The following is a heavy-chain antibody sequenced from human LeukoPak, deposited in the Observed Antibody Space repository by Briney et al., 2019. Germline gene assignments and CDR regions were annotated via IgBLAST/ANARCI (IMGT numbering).Heavy chain of an antibody. CDR1: GFTFDDYG. V-gene: IGHV3-20*04. CDR3: ARPTFLGSSYPDFDY. CDR2: INWNGGSI. Sequence: PGGSLRLSCAASGFTFDDYGMSWVRQAPGKGLEWVSGINWNGGSIVYADSVKGRFTISGDNAKNSLYLQMNSLRAEDTALYYCARPTFLGSSYPDFDYWGQGTLVTVSS. D-gene: IGHD1-26*01. J-gene: IGHJ4*02.